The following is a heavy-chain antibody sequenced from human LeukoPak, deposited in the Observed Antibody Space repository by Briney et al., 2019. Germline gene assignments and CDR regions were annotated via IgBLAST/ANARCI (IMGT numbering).Heavy chain of an antibody. D-gene: IGHD6-19*01. CDR2: IGTAGDT. V-gene: IGHV3-13*01. CDR1: GFTFSSYD. Sequence: GGSLRLSCAASGFTFSSYDMHWVRHATGKGLEWASAIGTAGDTYYPGSVKGRFTISRENAKNSLYLQMNSLRAGDTAVYYCARGEGWTTDEEEGAFDIWGQGTMVTVSS. J-gene: IGHJ3*02. CDR3: ARGEGWTTDEEEGAFDI.